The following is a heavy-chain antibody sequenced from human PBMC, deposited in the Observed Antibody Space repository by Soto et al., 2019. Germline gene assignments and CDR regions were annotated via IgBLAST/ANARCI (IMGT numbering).Heavy chain of an antibody. CDR3: ARYNSYALDY. D-gene: IGHD2-2*01. CDR2: IHYSGTT. J-gene: IGHJ4*02. Sequence: SETLSLTCTVSGTSISSYYWSWIRQPPGKGLEWIANIHYSGTTNYNPSLASRVTLSVDTSKNQFSLKMTSVTAADRAMYFCARYNSYALDYWGRGTLVTVSS. V-gene: IGHV4-59*01. CDR1: GTSISSYY.